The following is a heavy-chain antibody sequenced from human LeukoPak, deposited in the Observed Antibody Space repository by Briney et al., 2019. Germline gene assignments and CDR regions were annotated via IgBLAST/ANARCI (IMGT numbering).Heavy chain of an antibody. CDR2: IKNNADGGTT. J-gene: IGHJ4*02. CDR1: GGSFSGYY. Sequence: ETLSLTCAVYGGSFSGYYWSWIRQPPGKGLEWVGRIKNNADGGTTEYAAPVKGRFTISRDDSKNTLYLQMNSLKTEDTAAYYCTTENWRSTHWGQGTLVTVSS. CDR3: TTENWRSTH. D-gene: IGHD1-1*01. V-gene: IGHV3-15*05.